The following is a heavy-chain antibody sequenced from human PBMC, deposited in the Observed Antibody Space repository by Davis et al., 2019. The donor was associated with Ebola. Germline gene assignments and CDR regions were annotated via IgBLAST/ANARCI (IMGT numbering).Heavy chain of an antibody. CDR2: IIPIFGTA. Sequence: SVKVSCKASGGTFSSYAISWVRQAPGQGLEWMGGIIPIFGTANYAQKFQGRVTITADKSTSTAYMELSSLRSEDTAVYYCAREREMATIGLEAILNPFDYWGQGTLVTVSS. CDR1: GGTFSSYA. V-gene: IGHV1-69*06. CDR3: AREREMATIGLEAILNPFDY. J-gene: IGHJ4*02. D-gene: IGHD5-24*01.